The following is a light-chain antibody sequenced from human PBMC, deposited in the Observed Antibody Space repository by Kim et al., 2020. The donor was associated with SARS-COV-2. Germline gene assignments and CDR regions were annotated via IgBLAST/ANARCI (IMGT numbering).Light chain of an antibody. J-gene: IGKJ1*01. CDR3: QQYGSSRRWT. CDR1: QSVSSRY. V-gene: IGKV3-20*01. CDR2: GAS. Sequence: EIVLTQSPGTLSLSPGERATLSCRASQSVSSRYLAGYQQKPGQAPRLLIYGASSRATGIPDRFSGSGSGTDFTLTISRLEPEDFAVYYCQQYGSSRRWTFGQGTKVDIK.